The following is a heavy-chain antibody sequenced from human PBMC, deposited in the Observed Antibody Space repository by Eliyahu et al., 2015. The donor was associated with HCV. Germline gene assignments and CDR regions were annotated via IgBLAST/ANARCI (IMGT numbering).Heavy chain of an antibody. CDR3: ARERGMAHLDP. CDR1: GFTLNSDE. Sequence: EVQLVESGGGLVQPGGSLRLSCVASGFTLNSDEMNWVRQAPGKGLEWVSYIGSSGNTIYYADSVRGRFTISRDDAKNSLYLQMNSLRVDDTAVYYCARERGMAHLDPWGQGTLVTVSS. CDR2: IGSSGNTI. D-gene: IGHD5-24*01. J-gene: IGHJ5*02. V-gene: IGHV3-48*03.